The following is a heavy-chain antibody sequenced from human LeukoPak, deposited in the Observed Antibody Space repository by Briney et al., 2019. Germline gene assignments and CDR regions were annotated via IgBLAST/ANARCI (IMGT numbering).Heavy chain of an antibody. CDR3: ARDATVGVPGTLYFDH. D-gene: IGHD6-19*01. J-gene: IGHJ4*02. CDR1: GFTFSSYE. CDR2: IDTSSGTI. Sequence: GGSLRPSCAASGFTFSSYEMNWVRQAPGKGLEWVSYIDTSSGTIHYADSVKGRFTISRDNAKSSLYLQMNSPRAEDTAVYFCARDATVGVPGTLYFDHWGQGTLVTVSS. V-gene: IGHV3-48*03.